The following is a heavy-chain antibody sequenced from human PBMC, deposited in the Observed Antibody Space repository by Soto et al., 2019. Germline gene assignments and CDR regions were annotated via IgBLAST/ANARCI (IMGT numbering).Heavy chain of an antibody. J-gene: IGHJ4*02. CDR3: ATTGPY. V-gene: IGHV3-33*01. CDR1: GVTFSSYG. CDR2: IWFDGSNK. Sequence: GGSLRLCCAASGVTFSSYGMHWVRQAPGKGLEWVAVIWFDGSNKFYADSVKGRFTISRDNSKNTVSLQMNSLRDEDSAAYYCATTGPYWGQGTLVTVSS.